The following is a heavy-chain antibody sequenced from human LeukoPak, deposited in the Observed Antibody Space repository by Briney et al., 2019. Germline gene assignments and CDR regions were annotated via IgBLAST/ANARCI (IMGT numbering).Heavy chain of an antibody. V-gene: IGHV1-18*01. J-gene: IGHJ5*02. Sequence: GASVKVSCKASGYTFTGYGISWVRQAPGQGLEWMGWISAYNGNTNYAQKLQGRVTMTTDTSTSTAYMELRSLRSDDTAVYYCAREGSGSYYLNWFDPWGQGTLVTVSS. CDR3: AREGSGSYYLNWFDP. CDR2: ISAYNGNT. D-gene: IGHD3-10*01. CDR1: GYTFTGYG.